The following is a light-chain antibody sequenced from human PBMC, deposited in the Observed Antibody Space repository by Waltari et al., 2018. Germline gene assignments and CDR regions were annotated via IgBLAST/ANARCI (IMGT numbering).Light chain of an antibody. J-gene: IGLJ2*01. CDR1: SSDVGSYKF. V-gene: IGLV2-23*01. CDR2: GGS. CDR3: CSYAGSSPHVI. Sequence: QSALTQPASVSGSPGQSITIPCTGRSSDVGSYKFVSWYQQHPGKAPQLMIYGGSQRPSGVSNRLSGSKSGNTASLTISGLRAEDEADYYCCSYAGSSPHVIFGGGTKLTVL.